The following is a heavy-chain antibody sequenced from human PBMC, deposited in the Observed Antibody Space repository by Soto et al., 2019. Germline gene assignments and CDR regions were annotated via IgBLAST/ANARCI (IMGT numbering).Heavy chain of an antibody. Sequence: DPVSLTCVVPGGSISSSKYYLGWVRWRAGKGLEWIGSIYYSGSTYYNPSLKSRVTISVDTSKNQFSLKLSSVTAADTAVYYCARSDRIFGVVISWFDPWGQGTLVTVSS. CDR3: ARSDRIFGVVISWFDP. D-gene: IGHD3-3*01. CDR1: GGSISSSKYY. J-gene: IGHJ5*02. CDR2: IYYSGST. V-gene: IGHV4-39*01.